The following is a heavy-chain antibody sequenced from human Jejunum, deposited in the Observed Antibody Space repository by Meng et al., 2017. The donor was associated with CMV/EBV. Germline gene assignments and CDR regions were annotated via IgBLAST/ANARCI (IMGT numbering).Heavy chain of an antibody. Sequence: FDDYTMHWVRRAPGKGLEWVCLISWDGDTIYYTDSVKGRFTISRDNSKTSLYLQMNSLRTEDTALYYCAKDRVAARPGYYYYGLDVWGQGTTVTVSS. CDR3: AKDRVAARPGYYYYGLDV. CDR2: ISWDGDTI. V-gene: IGHV3-43*01. CDR1: FDDYT. J-gene: IGHJ6*02. D-gene: IGHD6-6*01.